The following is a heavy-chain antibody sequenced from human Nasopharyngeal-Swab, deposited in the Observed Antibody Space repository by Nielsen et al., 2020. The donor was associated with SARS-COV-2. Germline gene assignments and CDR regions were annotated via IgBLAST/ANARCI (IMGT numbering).Heavy chain of an antibody. CDR3: ARDGSSWYRGWFDP. D-gene: IGHD6-13*01. J-gene: IGHJ5*02. CDR1: GGTFSSYA. CDR2: IIPIFGTA. Sequence: SVKVSCKASGGTFSSYAISWVRQAPGQGLEWMGGIIPIFGTANYAQKFQGRVTIPADESTSTAYMELSSLRSEDTAVYYCARDGSSWYRGWFDPWGQGTLVTVSS. V-gene: IGHV1-69*13.